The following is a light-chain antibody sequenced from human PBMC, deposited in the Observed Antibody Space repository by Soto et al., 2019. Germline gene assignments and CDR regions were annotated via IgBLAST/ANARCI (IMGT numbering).Light chain of an antibody. CDR3: QQYNSYSPYV. V-gene: IGKV1-5*03. CDR1: QSISSW. Sequence: DIQMTQSPSTLSASVGVRVTITCRASQSISSWLAWYQQKPGKAPKLLIYKASSLESGVPSRFSGSGSGTEFTLTISSLQPDDFATYYCQQYNSYSPYVFGQGTKLEIK. J-gene: IGKJ2*01. CDR2: KAS.